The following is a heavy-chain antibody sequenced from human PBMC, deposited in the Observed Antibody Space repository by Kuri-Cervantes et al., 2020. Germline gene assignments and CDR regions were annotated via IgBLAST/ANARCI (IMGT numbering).Heavy chain of an antibody. V-gene: IGHV1-69*13. Sequence: SVKVSCKASGGTFSSYAISWVRQAPGQGLEWMGGIIPIFGTANYAQKFQGRVTITADESTSTAYMELSSLRSEDTAVYYCARGGYCSSTSCYGGEIWDYYYYYVDVWGKGTTVTVSS. CDR1: GGTFSSYA. J-gene: IGHJ6*03. CDR2: IIPIFGTA. D-gene: IGHD2-2*01. CDR3: ARGGYCSSTSCYGGEIWDYYYYYVDV.